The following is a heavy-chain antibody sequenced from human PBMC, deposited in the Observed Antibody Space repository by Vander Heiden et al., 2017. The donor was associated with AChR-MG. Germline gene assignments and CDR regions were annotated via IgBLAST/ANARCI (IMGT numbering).Heavy chain of an antibody. V-gene: IGHV3-48*03. CDR1: GFTFSSYE. CDR3: AREGYSSSAYDY. Sequence: EVQLVESGGGLVQPGGSLRLSCASSGFTFSSYEMNWVRQAPGKGLEWVSYISSSGSTIYYADSVKGRFTISRDNAKNSLYLQMISLRAEDTAVYYCAREGYSSSAYDYWGQGTLVTVSS. J-gene: IGHJ4*02. CDR2: ISSSGSTI. D-gene: IGHD6-6*01.